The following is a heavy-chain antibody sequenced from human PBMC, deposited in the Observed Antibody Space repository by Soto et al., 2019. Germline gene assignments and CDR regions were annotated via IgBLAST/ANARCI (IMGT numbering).Heavy chain of an antibody. CDR1: GFTFSSYG. J-gene: IGHJ4*02. CDR2: ISYDGSNK. D-gene: IGHD1-26*01. CDR3: AKDGGFSGSYYFDY. Sequence: QVQLVESGGGVVQPGRSLRLSCAASGFTFSSYGMHWVRQAPGKGREWVAVISYDGSNKYYADSVKGRFTISRDNSKNTLYLQMNSLSAEDTAVYYCAKDGGFSGSYYFDYWGQGTLVTVSS. V-gene: IGHV3-30*18.